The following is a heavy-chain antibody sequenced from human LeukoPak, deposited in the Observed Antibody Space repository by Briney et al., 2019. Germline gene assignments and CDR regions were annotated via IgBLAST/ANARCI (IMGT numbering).Heavy chain of an antibody. V-gene: IGHV3-48*04. CDR1: GFTFNAYS. Sequence: GGSLRLSCAASGFTFNAYSMTWVRQAPGKGLECIASVTGSGNSRVLADSVKGRFSISRDNAKNSLDLQLNNLSAEDTATYYCARVRYDSGWFDYWGQGTLVTVSS. CDR2: VTGSGNSR. CDR3: ARVRYDSGWFDY. J-gene: IGHJ5*01. D-gene: IGHD6-19*01.